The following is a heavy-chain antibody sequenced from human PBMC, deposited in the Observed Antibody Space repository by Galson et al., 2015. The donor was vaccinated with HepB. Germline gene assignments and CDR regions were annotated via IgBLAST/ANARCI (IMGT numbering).Heavy chain of an antibody. J-gene: IGHJ6*02. CDR1: GGTFSSYT. D-gene: IGHD3-10*01. CDR3: ARDPMVRGVILDYYYGMDV. Sequence: SVKVSCKASGGTFSSYTISWVRQAPGQGLEWMGRIIPILGIANYAQKFQGRVTITADKSTSTAYMELSSLRSEDTAVYYCARDPMVRGVILDYYYGMDVWGQGTTVTVSS. V-gene: IGHV1-69*04. CDR2: IIPILGIA.